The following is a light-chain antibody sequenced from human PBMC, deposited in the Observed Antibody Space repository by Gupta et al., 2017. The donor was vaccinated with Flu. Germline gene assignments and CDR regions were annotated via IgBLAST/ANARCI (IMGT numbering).Light chain of an antibody. CDR1: QSIRSY. Sequence: DIQMTQSPSSLSASVGDRVTITCRASQSIRSYLNWYQQKPGRAPKLLISAASSLQSGVPSRFTGGGSGKDYTLTINSLQPEDFATYYCQQSYSNPPYTFGQGTKLEIK. J-gene: IGKJ2*01. V-gene: IGKV1-39*01. CDR2: AAS. CDR3: QQSYSNPPYT.